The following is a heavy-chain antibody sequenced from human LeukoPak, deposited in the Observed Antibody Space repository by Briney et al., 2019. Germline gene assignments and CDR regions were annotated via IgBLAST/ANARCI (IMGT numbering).Heavy chain of an antibody. CDR2: INPNSGGT. CDR3: ARSWRWLQYPSGY. D-gene: IGHD5-24*01. V-gene: IGHV1-2*02. J-gene: IGHJ4*02. CDR1: GYTFTGYY. Sequence: ASVKVSCKASGYTFTGYYMHWVRQAPGQGLEWMGWINPNSGGTNYAQKFQGRVTMTRDTSISTAYMELSRLRSDDTAVYYCARSWRWLQYPSGYWGQGTLVTVSS.